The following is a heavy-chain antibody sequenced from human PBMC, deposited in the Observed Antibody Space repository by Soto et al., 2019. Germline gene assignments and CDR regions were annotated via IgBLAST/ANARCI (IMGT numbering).Heavy chain of an antibody. CDR1: GGSISSYY. CDR3: ARGIRAMVRGVIIDY. D-gene: IGHD3-10*01. CDR2: IYYSGST. Sequence: SETLSLTCTVSGGSISSYYWSWIRQPPGKGLEWIGYIYYSGSTNYNPCLKSRVTISVDTSKNQFSLKLSSVTAADTAVYYCARGIRAMVRGVIIDYWGQGTLVTVSS. J-gene: IGHJ4*02. V-gene: IGHV4-59*01.